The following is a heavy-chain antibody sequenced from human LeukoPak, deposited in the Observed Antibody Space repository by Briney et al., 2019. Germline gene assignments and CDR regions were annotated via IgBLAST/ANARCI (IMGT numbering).Heavy chain of an antibody. CDR3: ARLYYDYVWGSYLRPQRFDY. V-gene: IGHV4-34*01. D-gene: IGHD3-16*02. Sequence: SETLSLTCAVYGGSFSGYYWSWIRQPPGKGLEWIGEINHSGSTNYDPSLKSRVTISVDTSKNQFSLKLSSVTAADTAVYYCARLYYDYVWGSYLRPQRFDYLGQGTLVTVSS. CDR1: GGSFSGYY. J-gene: IGHJ4*02. CDR2: INHSGST.